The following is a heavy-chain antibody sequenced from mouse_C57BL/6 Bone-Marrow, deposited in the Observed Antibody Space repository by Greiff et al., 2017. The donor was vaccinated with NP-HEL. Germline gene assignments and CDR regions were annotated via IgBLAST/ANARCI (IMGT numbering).Heavy chain of an antibody. D-gene: IGHD1-1*01. CDR1: GYTFTDHT. V-gene: IGHV1-78*01. J-gene: IGHJ2*01. Sequence: LQESDAELVKPGASVKISCKVSGYTFTDHTIHWMKQRPEQGLEWIGYIYPRDGSTKYNEKFKGKATLTADKSSSTAYMQLNSLTSEDSAVYFCARFPYYYGSSYFDYWGQGTTLTVSS. CDR3: ARFPYYYGSSYFDY. CDR2: IYPRDGST.